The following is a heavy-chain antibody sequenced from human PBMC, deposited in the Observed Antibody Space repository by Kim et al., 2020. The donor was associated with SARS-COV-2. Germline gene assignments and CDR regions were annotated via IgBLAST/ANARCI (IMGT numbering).Heavy chain of an antibody. J-gene: IGHJ4*02. V-gene: IGHV3-23*01. D-gene: IGHD3-16*01. CDR3: AKNMGGGTDY. CDR2: T. Sequence: TIHANSVKGQYPIARDNSKNTLCLQKNSLRGEHTAVYYCAKNMGGGTDYWGQGTLVTVSS.